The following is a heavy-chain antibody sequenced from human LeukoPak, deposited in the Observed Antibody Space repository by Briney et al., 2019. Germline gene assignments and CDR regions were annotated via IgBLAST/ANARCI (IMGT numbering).Heavy chain of an antibody. Sequence: GGSLRLSCAVSGFIFSQYPMDWVRQAPGKGLMWVSRIDTGGSSTYYADSVKGRFTISRDNAKNTLYLQMNSLRAEDTAVYYCVSFYETYWGRGTLVTVSS. D-gene: IGHD2/OR15-2a*01. J-gene: IGHJ4*02. CDR3: VSFYETY. CDR2: IDTGGSST. V-gene: IGHV3-74*01. CDR1: GFIFSQYP.